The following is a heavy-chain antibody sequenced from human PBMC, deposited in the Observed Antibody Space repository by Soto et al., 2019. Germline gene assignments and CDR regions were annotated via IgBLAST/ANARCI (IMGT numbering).Heavy chain of an antibody. V-gene: IGHV3-74*01. CDR2: ISDDGSTA. CDR1: GFTFSAYW. Sequence: PGGSLRLSCSVSGFTFSAYWMHWVRQVPGKGLTWVSRISDDGSTATYADSVKGRFVISRDNAKNSLYLEMNTLRADDSGLYYCARGPRVSSTGTGAHWGRGXLVTVYS. J-gene: IGHJ4*02. CDR3: ARGPRVSSTGTGAH. D-gene: IGHD1-1*01.